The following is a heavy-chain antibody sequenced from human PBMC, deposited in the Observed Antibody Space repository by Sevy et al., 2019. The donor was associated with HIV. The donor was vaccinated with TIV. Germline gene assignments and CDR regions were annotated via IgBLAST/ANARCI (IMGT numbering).Heavy chain of an antibody. V-gene: IGHV4-39*01. D-gene: IGHD3-3*01. J-gene: IGHJ4*02. CDR2: VSYSGNT. Sequence: SETLSLTCSVSGGSIRSYDYYWGWIRQPPGRGLEWIGIVSYSGNTYSTPSLKSRVTMSVDTSKNEFSLKLTSVTVAETDVYYCARHVLLGSKYDYWSGRYGSGSYYFDYWGQGTLVTVSS. CDR1: GGSIRSYDYY. CDR3: ARHVLLGSKYDYWSGRYGSGSYYFDY.